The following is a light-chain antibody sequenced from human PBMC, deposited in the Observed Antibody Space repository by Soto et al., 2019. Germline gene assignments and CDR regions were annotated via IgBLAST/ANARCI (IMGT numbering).Light chain of an antibody. Sequence: QSALTQPPSASGSPGQSVAISCTGTSSDVGGYNYASWYQQYPGKAPKLMIYEVTKRPSGVPDRFSGSKSGNTASLTVSGLQAEDEAEYYCSSYAGTFWVFGGGTKVTVL. V-gene: IGLV2-8*01. CDR1: SSDVGGYNY. CDR3: SSYAGTFWV. J-gene: IGLJ3*02. CDR2: EVT.